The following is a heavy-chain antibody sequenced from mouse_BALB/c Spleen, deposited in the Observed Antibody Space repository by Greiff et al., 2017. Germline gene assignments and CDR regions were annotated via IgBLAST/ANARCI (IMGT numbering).Heavy chain of an antibody. CDR3: ARERDDRDYYFDY. CDR2: ISNKANGYTT. V-gene: IGHV7-3*02. J-gene: IGHJ2*01. Sequence: EVHLVESGGGLVQPGGSLRLSCATSGFTFTGYYMRWVRQPPGKALEWLGFISNKANGYTTEYSATVKGRFTISRDNSQSILYLQMNTLRAEDSATYYGARERDDRDYYFDYWGQGTTLTVSS. D-gene: IGHD2-14*01. CDR1: GFTFTGYY.